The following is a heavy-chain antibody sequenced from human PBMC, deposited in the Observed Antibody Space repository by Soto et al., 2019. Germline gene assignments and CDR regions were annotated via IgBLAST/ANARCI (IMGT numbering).Heavy chain of an antibody. J-gene: IGHJ4*02. D-gene: IGHD6-13*01. CDR2: IYYSGST. CDR1: GGSISSSSYY. CDR3: ARRRDRRSSSWDHRRIPNNDIYYFDY. Sequence: QLQLQESGPGLVKPSETLSLTCTVSGGSISSSSYYWGWIRQPPGKGLEWIGSIYYSGSTYYNPSLKSRVTLSVHTSRNHFSRELSSGTAAETAGYYCARRRDRRSSSWDHRRIPNNDIYYFDYWGLGTLVTVSS. V-gene: IGHV4-39*02.